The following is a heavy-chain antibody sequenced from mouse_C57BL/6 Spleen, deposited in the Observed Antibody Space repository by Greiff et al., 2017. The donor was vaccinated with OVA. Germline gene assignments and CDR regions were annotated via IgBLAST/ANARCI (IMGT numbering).Heavy chain of an antibody. CDR2: IYPRSGNT. CDR3: ARKGELRGENAMDY. V-gene: IGHV1-81*01. Sequence: QVQLQQSGAELARPGASVKLSCKASGYTFTSYGISWVKQRTGQGLEWIGEIYPRSGNTYYNEKFKGKATLTADKSSSTAYMELRSLTSEDSAVYFCARKGELRGENAMDYWGQGTSVTVSS. J-gene: IGHJ4*01. CDR1: GYTFTSYG. D-gene: IGHD2-4*01.